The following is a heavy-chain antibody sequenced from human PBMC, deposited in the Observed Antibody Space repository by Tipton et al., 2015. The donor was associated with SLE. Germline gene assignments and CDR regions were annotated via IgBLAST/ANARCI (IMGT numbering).Heavy chain of an antibody. CDR2: IGWNSANI. CDR3: ARDGGGSPDWFDP. V-gene: IGHV3-9*01. Sequence: SLRLSCVVSGFTFDDHAMHWVRQAPGKGLEWVSGIGWNSANIGYADSVKGRFTISRDNAKNSLYLQMNSLRPEDTALYYCARDGGGSPDWFDPWGQGILVTVSS. J-gene: IGHJ5*02. CDR1: GFTFDDHA. D-gene: IGHD2-15*01.